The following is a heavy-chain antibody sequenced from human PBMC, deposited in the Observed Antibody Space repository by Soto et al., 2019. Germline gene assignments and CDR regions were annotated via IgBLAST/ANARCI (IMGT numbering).Heavy chain of an antibody. CDR2: INHRGTT. D-gene: IGHD3-3*01. CDR3: ARGTDGVVMIPYYYYYMDV. CDR1: GGSFSGYY. J-gene: IGHJ6*03. V-gene: IGHV4-34*01. Sequence: SETLSLTCAVYGGSFSGYYWTWIRQPPGKGLEWIGEINHRGTTNYNPSLKSRVTISLDTSKNQFSLKLSSVTAADTAVYYCARGTDGVVMIPYYYYYMDVWGKGTTVTVSS.